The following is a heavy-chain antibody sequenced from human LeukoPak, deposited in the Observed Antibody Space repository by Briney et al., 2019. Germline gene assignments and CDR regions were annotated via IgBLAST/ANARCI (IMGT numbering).Heavy chain of an antibody. Sequence: KPSETLSLTCTVSGGSISSSSYYWGWIRQPPGKGLEWIGSIYYSGSTYYNPSLKSRVTISVDTSKNQFSLKLSSVTAADTAVYYCARQGSGIPRWGQGTLVTVSS. CDR1: GGSISSSSYY. D-gene: IGHD2-21*01. V-gene: IGHV4-39*01. J-gene: IGHJ4*02. CDR2: IYYSGST. CDR3: ARQGSGIPR.